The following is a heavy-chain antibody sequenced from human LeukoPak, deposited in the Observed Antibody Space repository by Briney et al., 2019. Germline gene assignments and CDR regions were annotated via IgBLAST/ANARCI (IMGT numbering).Heavy chain of an antibody. Sequence: GASVKVSCKASGYTFTSFHIHRVRQAPGQGLEWMGIMNPTIGDTTYAQKFQGRVAMTRDTSTSTVFMELNSLTFEDTAVYYCARDFRYYDTIDAFDIWGQGTMVTVSS. CDR2: MNPTIGDT. CDR3: ARDFRYYDTIDAFDI. CDR1: GYTFTSFH. J-gene: IGHJ3*02. V-gene: IGHV1-46*01. D-gene: IGHD3-22*01.